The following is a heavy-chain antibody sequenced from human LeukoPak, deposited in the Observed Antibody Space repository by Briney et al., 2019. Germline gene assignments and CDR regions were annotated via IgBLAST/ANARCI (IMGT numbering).Heavy chain of an antibody. Sequence: PGGSLRLSCAASGFSFSFSNMNWIRQSPGKGLEWIGSIYDSGSTYYNPSLKSRVTISVDTSKNQFSLKLRSVTAADTAVYHCARPDYGDYVFDIWGQGTMVTVSS. CDR1: GFSFSFSN. J-gene: IGHJ3*02. CDR2: IYDSGST. V-gene: IGHV4-39*01. D-gene: IGHD4-17*01. CDR3: ARPDYGDYVFDI.